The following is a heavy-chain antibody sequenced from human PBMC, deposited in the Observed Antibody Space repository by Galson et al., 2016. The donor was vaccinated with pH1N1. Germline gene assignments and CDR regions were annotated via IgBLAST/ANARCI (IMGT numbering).Heavy chain of an antibody. Sequence: SGYTFTDYDINWVRQGTGQGLEWMGWMNPNNDNTGYAQKFQGRVTMTRNTSISTAYMELSSLRSEDTAVYYCARGGYCSGGRCYDVFDYWGQGTLVTVS. D-gene: IGHD2-15*01. CDR2: MNPNNDNT. CDR1: GYTFTDYD. J-gene: IGHJ4*02. CDR3: ARGGYCSGGRCYDVFDY. V-gene: IGHV1-8*01.